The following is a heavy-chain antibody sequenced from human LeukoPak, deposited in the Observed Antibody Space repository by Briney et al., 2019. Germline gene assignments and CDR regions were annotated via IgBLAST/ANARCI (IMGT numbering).Heavy chain of an antibody. V-gene: IGHV3-30*18. CDR1: GFTFSNYG. D-gene: IGHD3-9*01. CDR3: AKDRYYEIRGWFDP. J-gene: IGHJ5*02. Sequence: GGSLRLSCAASGFTFSNYGFHWVRQAPGKGLEWVALISNDGNTKYYTDSLKGRFTISRDNSKNSLYLQMNSLRVEDTAVYYCAKDRYYEIRGWFDPWGQGTLVTVSS. CDR2: ISNDGNTK.